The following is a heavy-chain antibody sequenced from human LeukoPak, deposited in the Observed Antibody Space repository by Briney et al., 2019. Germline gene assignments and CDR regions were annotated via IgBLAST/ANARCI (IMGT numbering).Heavy chain of an antibody. CDR3: ARLNGGY. CDR2: INYSGST. CDR1: GGSISNYY. V-gene: IGHV4-59*08. D-gene: IGHD1-1*01. Sequence: PSETLSLTCTVSGGSISNYYWNWIRQPPGRGLEWIGYINYSGSTNYNPSLKSRVTISVDTSKDQFSLKVTSVTAADTAVYYCARLNGGYWGQGTLVTVSS. J-gene: IGHJ4*02.